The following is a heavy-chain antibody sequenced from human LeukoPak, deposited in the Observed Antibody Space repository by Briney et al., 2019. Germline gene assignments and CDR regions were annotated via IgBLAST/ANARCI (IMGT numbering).Heavy chain of an antibody. CDR3: ARDFLECSRASCLNWFDP. V-gene: IGHV4-59*11. Sequence: SETLSLTCTVSGGSISSHFWTWIRQPPAKGLERIGYIHYSGNTNYNPSLKSRLSVSVDTSKNDFSLKLTSVTSADTAVYYCARDFLECSRASCLNWFDPWGQGTLVTVSS. J-gene: IGHJ5*02. CDR1: GGSISSHF. D-gene: IGHD2-2*01. CDR2: IHYSGNT.